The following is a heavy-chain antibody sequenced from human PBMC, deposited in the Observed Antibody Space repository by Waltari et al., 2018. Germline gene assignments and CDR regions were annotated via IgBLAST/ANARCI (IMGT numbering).Heavy chain of an antibody. D-gene: IGHD2-15*01. CDR2: IIPIFGTA. CDR3: ARVRDYCSGGSCYLAFGY. V-gene: IGHV1-69*01. Sequence: QVQLVQSGAEVKKPGSSVKVSCKASGGTFSSYAISWVRQAPGQGLEWMGGIIPIFGTANYAQKFQGRVTITADESTSTAYMELSSLRSEDTAVYYCARVRDYCSGGSCYLAFGYWGQGTLVIVSS. CDR1: GGTFSSYA. J-gene: IGHJ4*02.